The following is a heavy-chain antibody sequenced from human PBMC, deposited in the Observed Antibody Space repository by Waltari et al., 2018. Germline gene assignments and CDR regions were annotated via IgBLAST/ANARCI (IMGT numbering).Heavy chain of an antibody. Sequence: QVQLVESGGGVVQPGRSLRLSWSASGFTFSSYALHWVRQAPGKGLEWVAVISYDGSNKYYADSVKGRFTISRDNSKNTLYLQMNSLRAEDTAVYYCARGGSGWYYFDYWGQGTLVTVSS. CDR1: GFTFSSYA. D-gene: IGHD6-19*01. V-gene: IGHV3-30*01. CDR3: ARGGSGWYYFDY. J-gene: IGHJ4*02. CDR2: ISYDGSNK.